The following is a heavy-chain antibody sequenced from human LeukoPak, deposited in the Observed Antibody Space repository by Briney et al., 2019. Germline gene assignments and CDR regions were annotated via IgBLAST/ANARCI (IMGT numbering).Heavy chain of an antibody. V-gene: IGHV3-48*01. Sequence: GGSLRLSCAASGFTFSSYSMNWVRQAPGKGLEWVSYISSSSSTIYYADSVKGRFTISRDNAKNSLYLQMNSLRAEDTAVYYCARDTRTVVTRDFDYWGQGTLVTVSP. CDR1: GFTFSSYS. D-gene: IGHD4-23*01. J-gene: IGHJ4*02. CDR2: ISSSSSTI. CDR3: ARDTRTVVTRDFDY.